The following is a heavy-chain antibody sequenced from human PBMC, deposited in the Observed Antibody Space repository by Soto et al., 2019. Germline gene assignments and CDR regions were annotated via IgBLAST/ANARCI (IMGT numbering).Heavy chain of an antibody. CDR2: ISYDGSNK. V-gene: IGHV3-30*18. CDR1: GFTFSSYG. J-gene: IGHJ5*02. Sequence: VQLVESGGGVVQPGRSLRLSCAASGFTFSSYGMHWVRQAPGKGLEWVAVISYDGSNKYYADSVKGRFTISRDNSKNTLYLQMNSLRAEDTAVYYCAKPATTAGWFDPWGQGTLVTVSS. CDR3: AKPATTAGWFDP. D-gene: IGHD4-4*01.